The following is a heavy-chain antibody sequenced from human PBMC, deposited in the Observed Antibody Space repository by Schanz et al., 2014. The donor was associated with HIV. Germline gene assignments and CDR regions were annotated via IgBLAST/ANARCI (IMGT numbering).Heavy chain of an antibody. D-gene: IGHD3-22*01. CDR1: GFTFSIHA. CDR3: ARGATTYSSGYYYHDS. V-gene: IGHV3-23*01. Sequence: EVQLLESGGGLVQPGGSLRLSCADSGFTFSIHATYWVRQAPGKGLEWVSTLTTSGDDTYYADSVKGLFTRSRENAKNSLYLQLNRLRDEDTAMYSCARGATTYSSGYYYHDSWGQGTLVTVSS. CDR2: LTTSGDDT. J-gene: IGHJ4*02.